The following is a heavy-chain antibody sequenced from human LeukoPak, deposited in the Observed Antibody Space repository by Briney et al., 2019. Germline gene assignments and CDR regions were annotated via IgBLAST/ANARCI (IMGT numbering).Heavy chain of an antibody. CDR1: GGSISSYY. D-gene: IGHD3-10*01. V-gene: IGHV4-34*01. Sequence: PSETLSLTCTVSGGSISSYYWSWIRQPPGKGLEWIGEINHSGSTNYNPSLKSRVTISVDTSKNQFSLRLSSVTAADTAVYYCARDLLWFESHYFDYWGQGTLVTVSS. CDR2: INHSGST. CDR3: ARDLLWFESHYFDY. J-gene: IGHJ4*02.